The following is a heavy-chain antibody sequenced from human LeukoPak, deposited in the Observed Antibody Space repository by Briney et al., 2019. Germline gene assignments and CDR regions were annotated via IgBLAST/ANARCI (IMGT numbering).Heavy chain of an antibody. CDR1: GYTFTSYY. J-gene: IGHJ4*02. D-gene: IGHD3-3*02. Sequence: GASVKVSCKASGYTFTSYYIHWVRQAPGQGLEWMGIVNPSGGATSYAQEFQGRVTMTRDTSTATVYMELSSLRSEDTAVYYCARRLPIFGVAPDYWGQGTLVTVSS. CDR2: VNPSGGAT. CDR3: ARRLPIFGVAPDY. V-gene: IGHV1-46*01.